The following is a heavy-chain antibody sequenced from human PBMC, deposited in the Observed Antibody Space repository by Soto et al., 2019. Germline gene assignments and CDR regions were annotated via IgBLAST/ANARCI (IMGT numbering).Heavy chain of an antibody. Sequence: QITLKESGPTLVKPTQTLTLTCTFSGFSLSTSGVGVGWIRQPPGKALEWLALIYWDDDKRYSPSLKSRLTITKDTSKNQVLLTMTHMDPVDTATYYCARLKIALAAAWGHGWFDPSGQGTLVTVSS. V-gene: IGHV2-5*02. D-gene: IGHD6-19*01. CDR2: IYWDDDK. CDR1: GFSLSTSGVG. J-gene: IGHJ5*02. CDR3: ARLKIALAAAWGHGWFDP.